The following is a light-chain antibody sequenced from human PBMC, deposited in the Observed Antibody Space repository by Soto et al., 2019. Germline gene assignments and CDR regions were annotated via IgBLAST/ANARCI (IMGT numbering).Light chain of an antibody. CDR1: QSVSSY. CDR2: DAS. V-gene: IGKV3-11*01. Sequence: EIVLTQSPATLSLSPGERATLSCRASQSVSSYLAWYQQKPGQAPRLLIYDASNRATGIRARFSGSGSGTDFTRNISSLEPEDFAVYYCQQRSNWPPGYTFGHGTKLEIK. J-gene: IGKJ2*01. CDR3: QQRSNWPPGYT.